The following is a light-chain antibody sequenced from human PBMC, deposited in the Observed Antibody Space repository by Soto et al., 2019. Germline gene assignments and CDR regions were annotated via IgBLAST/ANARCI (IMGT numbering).Light chain of an antibody. Sequence: DIQMTQSPSTLSASIGDRVTITCRASQSIGGWLAWYQQRPGKAPKLLIYDAFSVNSGVPSRFSGSRSGTKFTLTISGLQSEDFALYFCQQYNNWPFSFGPGTRLEIK. J-gene: IGKJ5*01. CDR1: QSIGGW. CDR3: QQYNNWPFS. CDR2: DAF. V-gene: IGKV1-5*01.